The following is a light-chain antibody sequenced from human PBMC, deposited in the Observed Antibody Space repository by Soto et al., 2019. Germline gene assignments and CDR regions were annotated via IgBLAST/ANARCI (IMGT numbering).Light chain of an antibody. CDR1: QSVSSY. CDR3: QQYNNWPPV. V-gene: IGKV3-11*01. Sequence: EVVLTQSPATLSLSPGERATLSCRASQSVSSYLAWYQQKPGQAPRLLIYDASNGATGIPARFSGSGSGTEFTLTISSLQSEDFAVYYCQQYNNWPPVFGQGTKVDIK. J-gene: IGKJ1*01. CDR2: DAS.